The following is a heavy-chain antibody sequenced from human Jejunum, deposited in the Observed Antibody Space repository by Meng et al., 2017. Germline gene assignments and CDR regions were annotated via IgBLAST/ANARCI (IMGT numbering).Heavy chain of an antibody. CDR3: ARHFSGSGTWFFDS. J-gene: IGHJ4*02. D-gene: IGHD3-10*01. V-gene: IGHV4-39*01. CDR1: GGSISGSYDY. Sequence: QLQLQESGAGLVKASETLSLTRTGSGGSISGSYDYWGWIRQPPGKGLDWTGTISYSGSTYYNPSLTSRVTISMDTSKNQFSLKLSSVTAADTAVYYCARHFSGSGTWFFDSWGQGALVTVSS. CDR2: ISYSGST.